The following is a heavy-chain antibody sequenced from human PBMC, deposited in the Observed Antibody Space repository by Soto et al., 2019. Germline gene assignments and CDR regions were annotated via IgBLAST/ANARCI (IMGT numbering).Heavy chain of an antibody. CDR3: SRDLGLSSSNYFDF. J-gene: IGHJ4*02. V-gene: IGHV3-11*05. D-gene: IGHD3-10*01. Sequence: QVQLVESGGDLVKPGGSLRLSCAASGFTFTDYYMSWLRQAPGQGLQWLSYISGSTYYLNYADSVKGRFTISRDNAKNLLYLQMTSLRADDTAVYYCSRDLGLSSSNYFDFWGQGTLVTVSS. CDR1: GFTFTDYY. CDR2: ISGSTYYL.